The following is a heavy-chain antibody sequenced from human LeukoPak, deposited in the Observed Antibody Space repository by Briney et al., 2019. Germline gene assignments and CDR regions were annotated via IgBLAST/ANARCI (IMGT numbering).Heavy chain of an antibody. Sequence: PGGSLRLSCVASGFIFTTYSMNWVRQAPGKGLECVSSITFSSSHIYYADSVKGRFTISRDNTKDSLYLQMNSLRAEDTAIYYCARGPQFSGPGWFDPWGQGTLVTVSS. J-gene: IGHJ5*02. V-gene: IGHV3-21*01. CDR3: ARGPQFSGPGWFDP. D-gene: IGHD3-10*01. CDR1: GFIFTTYS. CDR2: ITFSSSHI.